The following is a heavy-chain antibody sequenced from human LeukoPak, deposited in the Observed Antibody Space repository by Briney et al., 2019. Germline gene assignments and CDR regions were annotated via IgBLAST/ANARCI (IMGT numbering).Heavy chain of an antibody. CDR2: ISSSSSYI. Sequence: PGGSLRLSCAASGFTFSSYSMNWVRQAPGKGLEWVSSISSSSSYIYYADSMKGRFTISRDNAKNSLYLQMNSLRAEDTAVYYCARDNVGATSFDYWGQGTLVTVSS. V-gene: IGHV3-21*01. J-gene: IGHJ4*02. CDR1: GFTFSSYS. D-gene: IGHD1-26*01. CDR3: ARDNVGATSFDY.